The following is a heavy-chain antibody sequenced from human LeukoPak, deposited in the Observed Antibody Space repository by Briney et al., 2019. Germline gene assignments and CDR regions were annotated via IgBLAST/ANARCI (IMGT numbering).Heavy chain of an antibody. CDR3: ARSIYYGSGSYGGYYYYMGV. CDR2: IIPILGIA. V-gene: IGHV1-69*02. D-gene: IGHD3-10*01. J-gene: IGHJ6*03. Sequence: ASVKVSCKASGGTFSSYTISWVRQAPGQGLEWMGRIIPILGIANYAQKFQGRVTITADKSTSTAYMELSSLRSEDTAVYYCARSIYYGSGSYGGYYYYMGVWGKGTTVTVSS. CDR1: GGTFSSYT.